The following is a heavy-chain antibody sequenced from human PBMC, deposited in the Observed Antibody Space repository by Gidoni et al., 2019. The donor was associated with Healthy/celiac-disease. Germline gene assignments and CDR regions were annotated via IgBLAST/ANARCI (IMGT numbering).Heavy chain of an antibody. CDR3: ARVFHGIVDY. V-gene: IGHV3-30-3*01. J-gene: IGHJ4*02. CDR2: ISYDGSNK. CDR1: GFTFSSYA. D-gene: IGHD3-22*01. Sequence: QVQLVESGGGVVQPGRSLSLSCAASGFTFSSYAMHWVRQAPGKGLEWVAVISYDGSNKYYADSVKGRFTISRDNSKNTLYLQMNSLRAEDTAVYYCARVFHGIVDYWGQGTLVTVSS.